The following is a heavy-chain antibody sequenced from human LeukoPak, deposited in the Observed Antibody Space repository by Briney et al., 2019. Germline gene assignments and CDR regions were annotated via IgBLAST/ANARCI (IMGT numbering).Heavy chain of an antibody. D-gene: IGHD2-2*01. CDR3: AKERSGVVPAAINY. J-gene: IGHJ4*02. V-gene: IGHV3-23*01. Sequence: PGGSLRLSCAVSGFTFSNYAMSWVRQAPGKGLEWVSAISGSGSSTYYADSVKGRFTISRDNSKNTLFLQMNRLRAEDTAVYYCAKERSGVVPAAINYWGQGTLVTVS. CDR1: GFTFSNYA. CDR2: ISGSGSST.